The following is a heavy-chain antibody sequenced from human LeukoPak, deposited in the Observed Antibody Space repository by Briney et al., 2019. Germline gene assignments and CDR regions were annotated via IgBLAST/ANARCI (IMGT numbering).Heavy chain of an antibody. V-gene: IGHV3-23*01. Sequence: GGSLRLSCAASGFTFSSFWMSWVRQAPGKGLEWVSAISGSGGNTYYADSVKGRFTISRDNSKNTLHLQMNSLRAEDTAVYYCAKRELIIPRDYYYYMDVWGKGTTVTVSS. J-gene: IGHJ6*03. D-gene: IGHD3-3*01. CDR2: ISGSGGNT. CDR3: AKRELIIPRDYYYYMDV. CDR1: GFTFSSFW.